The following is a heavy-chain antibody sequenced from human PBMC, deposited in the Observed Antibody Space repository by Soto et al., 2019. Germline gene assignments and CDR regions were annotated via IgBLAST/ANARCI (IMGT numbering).Heavy chain of an antibody. V-gene: IGHV4-59*11. Sequence: QVQLQESGPGLVKPSETLSLTCTVSGDSISSHYWNWIRQPPGRGLEWIGNVYYSGSTIYNPSLESRVTISVDRSNNQFSLKLRSVTAADAAVYYCARVRTVFAYWGQGILVTVSS. CDR2: VYYSGST. J-gene: IGHJ4*02. CDR1: GDSISSHY. CDR3: ARVRTVFAY. D-gene: IGHD1-1*01.